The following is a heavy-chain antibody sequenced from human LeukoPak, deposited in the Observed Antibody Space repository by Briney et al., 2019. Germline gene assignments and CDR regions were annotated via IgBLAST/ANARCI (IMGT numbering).Heavy chain of an antibody. J-gene: IGHJ4*02. V-gene: IGHV5-51*01. CDR2: IYPTDSDT. CDR1: GYTFTTYW. D-gene: IGHD2-8*02. CDR3: ARQFRLVGGDLDY. Sequence: GESLKISCQGSGYTFTTYWIAWVRQMPGKGLEWMGRIYPTDSDTRYNPSFQGQVTISADKSINTAYLQWSSLKASDTAMYYCARQFRLVGGDLDYWGRGTLVTVSS.